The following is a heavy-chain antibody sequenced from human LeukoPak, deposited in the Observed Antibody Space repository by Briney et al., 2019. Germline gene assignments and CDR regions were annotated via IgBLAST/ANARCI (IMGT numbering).Heavy chain of an antibody. CDR1: GGSISSGDYY. J-gene: IGHJ4*02. Sequence: SQTLSLACTVSGGSISSGDYYGSWIRQPPGKGLEWIGYIYYSGSTYYNPSLKSRVTISVDTSKNQFSLKLSSVTAADTAVYYCARSLADWNYRPREMDYWGQGTLVTVSS. CDR3: ARSLADWNYRPREMDY. D-gene: IGHD1-7*01. CDR2: IYYSGST. V-gene: IGHV4-30-4*01.